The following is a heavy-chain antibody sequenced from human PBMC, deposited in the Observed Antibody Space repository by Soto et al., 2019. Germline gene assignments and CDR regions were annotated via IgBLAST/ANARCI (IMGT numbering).Heavy chain of an antibody. D-gene: IGHD2-2*01. V-gene: IGHV3-30-3*01. CDR1: GFSFSNYA. CDR2: MSHDGSSS. CDR3: ARDFPYCGSTSCYSAAPKY. Sequence: PGGSLRLSCAASGFSFSNYAMHWVRQTPDKGLEWVAVMSHDGSSSFYADSVKGRFTISRDNSKTTLYLQMNSLSTEDTAVYYCARDFPYCGSTSCYSAAPKYWGQGTLVTSPQ. J-gene: IGHJ4*02.